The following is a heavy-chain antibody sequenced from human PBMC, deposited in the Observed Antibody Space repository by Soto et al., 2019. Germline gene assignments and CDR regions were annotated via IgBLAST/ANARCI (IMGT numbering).Heavy chain of an antibody. CDR3: ARDEEP. J-gene: IGHJ5*02. CDR1: GVTFSSYA. CDR2: IWSDGSKK. Sequence: QVQLVESGGGVVQPGRSLRLSCAASGVTFSSYAMHWVRQAPGNGLEWVAVIWSDGSKKYYGDSVKGRFTISRDNSKNTLYLQMNSLKVADTAVYYCARDEEPWGQGTLVIVSS. V-gene: IGHV3-33*01.